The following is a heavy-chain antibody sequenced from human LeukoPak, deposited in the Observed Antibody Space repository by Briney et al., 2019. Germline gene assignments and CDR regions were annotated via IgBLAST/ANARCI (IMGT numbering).Heavy chain of an antibody. V-gene: IGHV3-30*18. CDR1: GFTFSSYG. CDR2: ISYDGSNK. Sequence: GGSLRLSCAASGFTFSSYGMHWVRQAPGKGLEWVAVISYDGSNKYYADSAKGRFTISRDNSKNTLYLQMNSLRAEDTAVYYCAKHHSSGYSTFDYWGQGTLVTVSS. J-gene: IGHJ4*02. CDR3: AKHHSSGYSTFDY. D-gene: IGHD3-22*01.